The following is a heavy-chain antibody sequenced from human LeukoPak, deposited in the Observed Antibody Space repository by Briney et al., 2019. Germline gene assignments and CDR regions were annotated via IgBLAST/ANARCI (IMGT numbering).Heavy chain of an antibody. V-gene: IGHV4-34*01. Sequence: PSETLSLTCAVYGGSFSGYYWSWIRQPPGKGLEWIGEINHSGSTNYNPSLKSRVTISVDTSKNQFSLKLSSVTAADTAVYYCARGNVYYDFWSGYYLKRPSKYYFDYWGQGTLVTVSS. D-gene: IGHD3-3*01. CDR3: ARGNVYYDFWSGYYLKRPSKYYFDY. CDR1: GGSFSGYY. CDR2: INHSGST. J-gene: IGHJ4*02.